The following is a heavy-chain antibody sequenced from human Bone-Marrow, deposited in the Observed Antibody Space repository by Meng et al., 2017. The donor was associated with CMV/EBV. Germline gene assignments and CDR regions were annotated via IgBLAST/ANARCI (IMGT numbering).Heavy chain of an antibody. J-gene: IGHJ6*02. CDR3: ARDRCSSTSCLMGYYYGMDV. D-gene: IGHD2-2*01. CDR1: GYTFTSYY. V-gene: IGHV1-46*01. Sequence: ASVKVSCKAPGYTFTSYYMHWVRQAPGQGLEWMGIINPSGGSTSYAQKFQGRVTMTRDTSTSTVYMELSSLRSEDTAVYYCARDRCSSTSCLMGYYYGMDVWGQGTTVTVSS. CDR2: INPSGGST.